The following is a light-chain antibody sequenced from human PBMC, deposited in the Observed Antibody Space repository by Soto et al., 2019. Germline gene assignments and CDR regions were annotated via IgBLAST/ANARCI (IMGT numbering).Light chain of an antibody. CDR2: GAS. Sequence: EIVLTQSPGTLSLSPGERATLSCRASQSISSNFLAWYQQKPGRAPRLLIYGASSRATGIPDRFSGSGSGTDFTLTITSLQSEDFAVYFCQQYNNLPPDTFGQGTKLEIK. CDR3: QQYNNLPPDT. J-gene: IGKJ2*01. V-gene: IGKV3-20*01. CDR1: QSISSNF.